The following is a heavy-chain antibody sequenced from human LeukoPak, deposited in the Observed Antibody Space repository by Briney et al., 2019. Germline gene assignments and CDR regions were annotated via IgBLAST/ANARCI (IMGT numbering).Heavy chain of an antibody. CDR3: ARMEVA. CDR1: GFTFSSSW. CDR2: ISSDGITT. Sequence: GSLRLSCAASGFTFSSSWMHWVRQVPGKGLVWVSRISSDGITTNYADSVKGRFTISRDNAKNTVYLQMNSLRAEDTAVYYCARMEVAWGQGTIVTVSS. J-gene: IGHJ3*01. D-gene: IGHD3-3*01. V-gene: IGHV3-74*01.